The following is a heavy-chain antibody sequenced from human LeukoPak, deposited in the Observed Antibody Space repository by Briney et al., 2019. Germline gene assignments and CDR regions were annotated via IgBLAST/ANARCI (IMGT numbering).Heavy chain of an antibody. V-gene: IGHV4-34*01. CDR3: ARRWGVGYKTYRGIDY. J-gene: IGHJ4*02. D-gene: IGHD3-10*01. CDR1: GGSFSGYY. Sequence: SETLSLTCAVYGGSFSGYYWSWIRQPPGKGLEWIGEINHSGSTNYNPSLKSRVTISVDTSKNQFSLKLSSVTAADTAVYYCARRWGVGYKTYRGIDYWGQGTLVTVSS. CDR2: INHSGST.